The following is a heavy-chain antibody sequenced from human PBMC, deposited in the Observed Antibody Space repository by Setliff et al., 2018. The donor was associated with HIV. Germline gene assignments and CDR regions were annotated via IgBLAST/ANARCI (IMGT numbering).Heavy chain of an antibody. CDR2: INHNENS. D-gene: IGHD1-26*01. CDR3: ARAFANSGAYRGYWYFDL. J-gene: IGHJ2*01. V-gene: IGHV4-34*01. CDR1: GGSFSGYY. Sequence: SETLSLTCTVYGGSFSGYYWNWVRQPPGKGLDGIGEINHNENSNCSPSLKGRVTISVDTSKNQFSLKLSSVTAADTAVYYCARAFANSGAYRGYWYFDLWGRGTLVTV.